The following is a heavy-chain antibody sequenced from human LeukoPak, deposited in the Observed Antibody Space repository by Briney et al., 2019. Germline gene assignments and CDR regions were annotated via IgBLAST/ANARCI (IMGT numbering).Heavy chain of an antibody. J-gene: IGHJ6*03. D-gene: IGHD4-17*01. Sequence: ASVKVSCKASGGTFSSYAISWVRQAPGQGLEWMGGIIPIFGTANYAQKFQGRVTITADESTSTAYMELNSLRSEDTAVYYCAGAVTTAPYYYYYMDVWGKGTTVTISS. CDR2: IIPIFGTA. CDR3: AGAVTTAPYYYYYMDV. V-gene: IGHV1-69*13. CDR1: GGTFSSYA.